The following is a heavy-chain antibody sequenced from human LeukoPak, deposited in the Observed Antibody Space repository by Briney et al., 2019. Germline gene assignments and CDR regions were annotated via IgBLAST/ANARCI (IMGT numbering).Heavy chain of an antibody. D-gene: IGHD4-17*01. CDR1: GYTFTSYG. J-gene: IGHJ4*02. Sequence: GASVKVSCKTSGYTFTSYGISWVGQAPGQGLEWLGWISAYNGNTNYAQKLQGRVTMTTDTSTSTAYMELRSLRSDDTAVYYCARDLSVTYFDYWGQGTLVTVSS. V-gene: IGHV1-18*01. CDR3: ARDLSVTYFDY. CDR2: ISAYNGNT.